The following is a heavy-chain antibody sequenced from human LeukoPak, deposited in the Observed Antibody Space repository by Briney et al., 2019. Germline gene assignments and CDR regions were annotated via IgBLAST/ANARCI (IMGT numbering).Heavy chain of an antibody. Sequence: GGSLRLSCAASGFTFSSYAMSWVRQAPGKGLEWVSAISGSGGSTYYADSVKGRFTISRDNSKNTLYLQMNSLRAEDTAVYYCAKDLYPYYDFWSGPFDYWGQGTLVTVSS. CDR2: ISGSGGST. CDR3: AKDLYPYYDFWSGPFDY. CDR1: GFTFSSYA. J-gene: IGHJ4*02. V-gene: IGHV3-23*01. D-gene: IGHD3-3*01.